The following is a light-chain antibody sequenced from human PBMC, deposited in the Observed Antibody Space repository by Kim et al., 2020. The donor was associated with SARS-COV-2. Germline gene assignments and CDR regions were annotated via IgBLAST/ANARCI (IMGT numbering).Light chain of an antibody. J-gene: IGLJ3*02. Sequence: QLVLSQSPSASASLGASVNLTCTLNSGHSSYAIAWHQQQPEKGPQKGAGIPDRFSGSSSGAERYPTISSLQSEDEADYNCQTWGTGIHEVFGGGTKLTVL. CDR3: QTWGTGIHEV. CDR1: SGHSSYA. V-gene: IGLV4-69*01.